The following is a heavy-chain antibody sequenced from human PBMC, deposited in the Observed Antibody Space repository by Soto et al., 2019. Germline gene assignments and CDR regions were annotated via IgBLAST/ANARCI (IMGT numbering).Heavy chain of an antibody. D-gene: IGHD3-10*01. Sequence: PGGSLRLSCAASGFTFSSYAMSWVRQAPGKGLEWVSAISGSGGSTYYADSVKGRFTISRDNSKNTLYLQMNSLRAEDTAVYYCAKDRSTYYLVPPFEPWGQGTLVTVFS. CDR2: ISGSGGST. J-gene: IGHJ5*02. CDR3: AKDRSTYYLVPPFEP. V-gene: IGHV3-23*01. CDR1: GFTFSSYA.